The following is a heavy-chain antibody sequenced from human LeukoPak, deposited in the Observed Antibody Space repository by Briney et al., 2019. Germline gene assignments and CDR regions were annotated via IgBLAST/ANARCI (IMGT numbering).Heavy chain of an antibody. J-gene: IGHJ6*03. CDR2: IYHSGRT. Sequence: SETLSLTCTVSGYSISSGYYWGWIRQPPGKGLEWIGSIYHSGRTFYNPSLKSRVTISVDTSKNQFSLKLTSVTAADTAVYYCARRVGRYFGERAYYYNYMDVWGKGTTVTISS. V-gene: IGHV4-38-2*02. CDR3: ARRVGRYFGERAYYYNYMDV. D-gene: IGHD3-10*01. CDR1: GYSISSGYY.